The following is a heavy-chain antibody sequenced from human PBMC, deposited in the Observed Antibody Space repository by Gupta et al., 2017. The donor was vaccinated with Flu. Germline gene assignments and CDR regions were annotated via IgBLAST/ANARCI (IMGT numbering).Heavy chain of an antibody. CDR3: ARGDFDSSGYYRSDFDY. D-gene: IGHD3-22*01. CDR2: IWYDGSNK. Sequence: QVQLVESGGGVVQPGRSLRLSCAASGFTFSSYGMHWVRQAPGKGLEWVAVIWYDGSNKYYADSVKGRFTISRDNSKNTLYLQMNSLRAEDTAVYYCARGDFDSSGYYRSDFDYWGQGTLVTVSS. J-gene: IGHJ4*02. V-gene: IGHV3-33*01. CDR1: GFTFSSYG.